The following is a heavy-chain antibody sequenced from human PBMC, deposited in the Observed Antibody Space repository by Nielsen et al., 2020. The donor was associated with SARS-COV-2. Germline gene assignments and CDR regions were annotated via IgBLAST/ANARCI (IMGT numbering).Heavy chain of an antibody. J-gene: IGHJ4*02. V-gene: IGHV3-33*01. D-gene: IGHD6-25*01. CDR3: TRAPYSSGDFDF. Sequence: GESLKISSAASGFTFGSYGMHWVRQAPGKGLEWLAVIWYDGSEIYYADSVNGRFTISRDTSKNTLYLQMNSLRVEDTAVYYCTRAPYSSGDFDFWGQGTLVTVSS. CDR1: GFTFGSYG. CDR2: IWYDGSEI.